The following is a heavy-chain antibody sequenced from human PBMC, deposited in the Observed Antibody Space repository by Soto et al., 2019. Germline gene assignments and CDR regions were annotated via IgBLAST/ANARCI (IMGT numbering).Heavy chain of an antibody. CDR2: VYYSGST. CDR3: CFFLVLPPISNYFLY. J-gene: IGHJ4*02. Sequence: SETLSVTCTVSGGSVSSSSYYWGWVRQPKGKGLEWIGSVYYSGSTYYNPSLESRVTISVDKSKKQFSRKLMSLWAAETAVYNCCFFLVLPPISNYFLYSGQTALLTVSS. V-gene: IGHV4-39*01. D-gene: IGHD3-3*01. CDR1: GGSVSSSSYY.